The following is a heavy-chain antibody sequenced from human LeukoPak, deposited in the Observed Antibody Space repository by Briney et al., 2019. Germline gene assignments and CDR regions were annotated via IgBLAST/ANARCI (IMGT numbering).Heavy chain of an antibody. CDR2: INYRGTT. CDR3: ARHVLYVTGAAGYYYYGMDV. V-gene: IGHV4-59*08. D-gene: IGHD6-13*01. Sequence: SETLSLTCTVSGGSLSTYYWSWSRPSPGKGVEYIGYINYRGTTDSNPPLKSRVTTSVDKSKNQFSLKLNSVTAADTAVYYCARHVLYVTGAAGYYYYGMDVWGQGTTVTVSS. CDR1: GGSLSTYY. J-gene: IGHJ6*02.